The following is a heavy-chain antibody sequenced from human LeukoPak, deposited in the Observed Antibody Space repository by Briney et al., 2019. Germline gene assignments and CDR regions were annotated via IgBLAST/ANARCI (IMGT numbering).Heavy chain of an antibody. J-gene: IGHJ6*02. V-gene: IGHV3-66*01. CDR2: IYSGGST. CDR3: ARITYYDFWSGYGTDYYYVMDV. D-gene: IGHD3-3*01. Sequence: GGSLRLSCAASGFTVSSNYMSWVRQAPGKGLEWVSVIYSGGSTYYADSVKGRFTISRDNSKNTLYLQMNSLRAEDTAVYYCARITYYDFWSGYGTDYYYVMDVWGQGTTVTVPS. CDR1: GFTVSSNY.